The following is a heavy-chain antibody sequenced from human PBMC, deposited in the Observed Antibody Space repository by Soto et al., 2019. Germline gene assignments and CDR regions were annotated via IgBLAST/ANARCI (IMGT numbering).Heavy chain of an antibody. J-gene: IGHJ4*02. CDR2: ISGSDGNT. Sequence: SLRLSCAASGFTFSNYAMNWVRQAPGKGLEWVSTISGSDGNTYSADSVKGRFTISRDNSKNTLYLQMNSLRADDTAIYYCAKHRAYYYDSGDYYSAFDYWGQGTLVTVSS. CDR3: AKHRAYYYDSGDYYSAFDY. D-gene: IGHD3-22*01. V-gene: IGHV3-23*01. CDR1: GFTFSNYA.